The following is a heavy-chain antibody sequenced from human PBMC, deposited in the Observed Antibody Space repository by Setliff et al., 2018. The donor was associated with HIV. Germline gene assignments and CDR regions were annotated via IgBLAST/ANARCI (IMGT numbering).Heavy chain of an antibody. J-gene: IGHJ3*02. CDR1: GFRFSDAW. CDR2: IRSRADGATA. D-gene: IGHD4-17*01. Sequence: GGSLRLSCAASGFRFSDAWMNWIRQAPGKGLEWVGHIRSRADGATADYSGSVKGRFIISRDDSKNTLFLDMSGLKTEDTAVYYCTRDRAPPVGLLGGDYDAFDIWGRGTLVTVSS. V-gene: IGHV3-15*05. CDR3: TRDRAPPVGLLGGDYDAFDI.